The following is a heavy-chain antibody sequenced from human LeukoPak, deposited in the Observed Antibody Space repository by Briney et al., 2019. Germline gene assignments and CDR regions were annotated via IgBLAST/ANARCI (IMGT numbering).Heavy chain of an antibody. D-gene: IGHD6-13*01. J-gene: IGHJ5*02. CDR1: GYTFTSYG. CDR2: ISTYNGNT. V-gene: IGHV1-18*01. CDR3: ARDKAYSITYYSSYIHWFDP. Sequence: ASVKVSCTASGYTFTSYGISWVRQAPGQGLQWMGWISTYNGNTNYAQTLQGRVTMTTDTSTSTAYMELRSLRSDDTAVYYCARDKAYSITYYSSYIHWFDPWGQGTLVTVSS.